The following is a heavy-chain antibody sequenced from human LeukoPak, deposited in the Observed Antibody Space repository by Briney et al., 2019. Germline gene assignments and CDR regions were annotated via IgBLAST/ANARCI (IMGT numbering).Heavy chain of an antibody. V-gene: IGHV1-2*02. CDR3: ARDQRTYYYNY. J-gene: IGHJ4*02. Sequence: ASVKVSCKASGYTFTGYYMHWVRQAPGQGLEWMGWINPNNGGTNYAQKFQGRVTMTRDTSISTAYMELSRLRSDDTAVYYCARDQRTYYYNYWGQGTLATVSS. CDR1: GYTFTGYY. D-gene: IGHD3/OR15-3a*01. CDR2: INPNNGGT.